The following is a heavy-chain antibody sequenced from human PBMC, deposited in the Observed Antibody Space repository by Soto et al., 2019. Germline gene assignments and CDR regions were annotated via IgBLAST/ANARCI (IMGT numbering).Heavy chain of an antibody. Sequence: SETLSLTCAVYGGSFSGYYWSWIRQPPGKGLEWIGEINHSGSTNYNPSLKSRVTISVDTSKNQFSLKLSSVTAADTAVYYCATTRGIPLELYNYWGQGTLVNVSS. CDR1: GGSFSGYY. D-gene: IGHD3-10*01. V-gene: IGHV4-34*01. CDR2: INHSGST. CDR3: ATTRGIPLELYNY. J-gene: IGHJ4*02.